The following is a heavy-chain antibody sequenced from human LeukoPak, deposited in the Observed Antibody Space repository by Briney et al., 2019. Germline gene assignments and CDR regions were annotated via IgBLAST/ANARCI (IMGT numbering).Heavy chain of an antibody. CDR3: VRDTASSTVGVDY. J-gene: IGHJ4*02. CDR2: ISDDGSSA. D-gene: IGHD3-16*01. V-gene: IGHV3-74*01. Sequence: GGSLRLSCAASGFTFGNYWMHWVRQAPGKGLLWVSRISDDGSSANYADSVQGRFTISRDNAKNSLYLQMNSLRAEDTAVYYCVRDTASSTVGVDYWGQGTLVTVSS. CDR1: GFTFGNYW.